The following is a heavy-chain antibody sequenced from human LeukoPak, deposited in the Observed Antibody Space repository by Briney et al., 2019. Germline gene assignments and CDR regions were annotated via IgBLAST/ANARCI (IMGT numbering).Heavy chain of an antibody. CDR3: AKDIFVLGYSGSWGAFDI. D-gene: IGHD1-26*01. CDR1: GFTFSSYW. V-gene: IGHV3-7*03. CDR2: IKQDGSEK. J-gene: IGHJ3*02. Sequence: GGSLRLSCAASGFTFSSYWMSWVRQAPGKGLEWVANIKQDGSEKYYVDSVKGRFTISRDNSKDTLYLQMNSLRAEDTALYYCAKDIFVLGYSGSWGAFDIWGQGTMVTVSS.